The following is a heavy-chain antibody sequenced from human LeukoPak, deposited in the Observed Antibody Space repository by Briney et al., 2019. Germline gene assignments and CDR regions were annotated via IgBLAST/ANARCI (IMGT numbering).Heavy chain of an antibody. D-gene: IGHD2-15*01. Sequence: PGGSLRLSCAASGFTFSDYAMNWVRQAPGKGLEWVSAISGSAGASYYADSVKGRFTISRDNSKNTLYLQMNSLRAEDTAVYYCAKLRSGVVIAATNYWGQGTLVTVSS. CDR1: GFTFSDYA. CDR2: ISGSAGAS. V-gene: IGHV3-23*01. CDR3: AKLRSGVVIAATNY. J-gene: IGHJ4*02.